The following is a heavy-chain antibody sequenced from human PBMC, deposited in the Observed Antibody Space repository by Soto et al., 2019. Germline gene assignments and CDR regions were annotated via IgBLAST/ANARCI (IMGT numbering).Heavy chain of an antibody. CDR1: GFTFSVYG. CDR2: VSYDGSIK. CDR3: AKDGSHLAVAGTSPTSYFYGLAV. V-gene: IGHV3-30*18. D-gene: IGHD6-19*01. J-gene: IGHJ6*02. Sequence: QVQLVESGGGVVQPGRSLRLSCAASGFTFSVYGMHWVRQAPGKGLEWVALVSYDGSIKYYADSVKGRFRISRDNSKNTLYLQMNSLRVEATAGYYCAKDGSHLAVAGTSPTSYFYGLAVWGQGTTVTVSS.